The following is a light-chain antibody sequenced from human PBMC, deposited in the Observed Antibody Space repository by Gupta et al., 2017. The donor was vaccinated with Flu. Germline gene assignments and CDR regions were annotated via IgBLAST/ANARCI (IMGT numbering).Light chain of an antibody. CDR2: DDD. Sequence: SYVLTQPPSVSVAPGQTARITCGGTRIGSKSVQWYQQKPGQPPVLLVYDDDDRPSGIPGGFSGSNSGHTATPTISSVDAGDEANYSCQVWDSTADTPNPVPFGGGTKLTVL. J-gene: IGLJ2*01. CDR3: QVWDSTADTPNPVP. V-gene: IGLV3-21*02. CDR1: RIGSKS.